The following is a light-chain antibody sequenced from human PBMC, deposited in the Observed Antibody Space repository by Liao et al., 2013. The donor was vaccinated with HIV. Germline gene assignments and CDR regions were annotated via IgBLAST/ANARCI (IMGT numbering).Light chain of an antibody. CDR2: QDS. V-gene: IGLV3-1*01. Sequence: SYELTQPPSVSVFPGQTASITCSGNRLGEKFVAWYQQRPGQSPVVVIYQDSKRPSGIPERFSGSNSGNTATLTISGIQAMDEADYYCQAWDSSTYVFGTGTKVTVL. CDR1: RLGEKF. CDR3: QAWDSSTYV. J-gene: IGLJ1*01.